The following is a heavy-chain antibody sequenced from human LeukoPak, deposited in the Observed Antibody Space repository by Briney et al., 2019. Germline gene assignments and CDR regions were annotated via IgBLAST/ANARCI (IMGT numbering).Heavy chain of an antibody. V-gene: IGHV5-51*01. CDR1: GYSFTSYW. CDR2: IYPGDSDT. CDR3: ARHPDTVMVEGYFDL. Sequence: PGESLRISCKGQGYSFTSYWIGWVRQMPGKGLEWMGIIYPGDSDTRYSPSFQGQVIISADKSTSTAYLQWSSLKASDTAMYYCARHPDTVMVEGYFDLWGRGTLVTVSS. J-gene: IGHJ2*01. D-gene: IGHD5-18*01.